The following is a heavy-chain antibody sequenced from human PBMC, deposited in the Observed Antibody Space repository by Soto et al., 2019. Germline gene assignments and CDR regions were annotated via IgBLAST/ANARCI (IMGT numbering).Heavy chain of an antibody. V-gene: IGHV2-70*04. D-gene: IGHD3-22*01. CDR2: IDGDDEK. J-gene: IGHJ4*02. CDR1: GFSLRTNGMR. Sequence: GSGPTLVNPTQTLTLTCTFSGFSLRTNGMRVNWIRQPPGKAPEWLARIDGDDEKIYSTSLKTRLTISKDTSKNQVVLTMTNTDPVDTATYYCARSPPPYFYDSSGNTFDCWGQGILVTVSS. CDR3: ARSPPPYFYDSSGNTFDC.